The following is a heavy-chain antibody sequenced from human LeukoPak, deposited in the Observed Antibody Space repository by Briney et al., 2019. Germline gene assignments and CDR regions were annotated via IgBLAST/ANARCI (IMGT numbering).Heavy chain of an antibody. J-gene: IGHJ4*02. CDR2: MNPNSGNT. CDR3: ASLGSTYSSSWYSRTLAGGGVDY. CDR1: GYTFTSYD. V-gene: IGHV1-8*01. Sequence: ASVKVSCKASGYTFTSYDINWVRQATGQGLEWMGWMNPNSGNTGYAQKFQGRVTITTDESTSTAYMELSSLRSEDTAMYYCASLGSTYSSSWYSRTLAGGGVDYWGQGTLVTVSS. D-gene: IGHD6-13*01.